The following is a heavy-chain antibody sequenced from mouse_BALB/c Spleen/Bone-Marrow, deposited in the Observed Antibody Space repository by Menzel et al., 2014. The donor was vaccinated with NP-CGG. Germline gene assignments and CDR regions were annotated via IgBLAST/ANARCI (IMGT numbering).Heavy chain of an antibody. CDR2: INPSSGYT. D-gene: IGHD2-4*01. J-gene: IGHJ3*01. Sequence: VNVVESGADLARPGASVKMSCKASGYTFTSYTMHWVKQRPGQGLEWIGYINPSSGYTNYNQKFKDKATLTADKSSSTAYMQLSSLTSEDSAVYYCAREKGITFAYWGQGTLVTVSA. V-gene: IGHV1-4*01. CDR1: GYTFTSYT. CDR3: AREKGITFAY.